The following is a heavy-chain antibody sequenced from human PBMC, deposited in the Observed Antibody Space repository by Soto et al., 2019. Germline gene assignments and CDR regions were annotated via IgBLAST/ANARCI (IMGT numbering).Heavy chain of an antibody. CDR1: GFTFSSYA. D-gene: IGHD6-19*01. CDR3: AKRPGYSSGWYRCAFDL. V-gene: IGHV3-23*01. J-gene: IGHJ3*01. CDR2: ISGSGGST. Sequence: EVQLLESGGGLVQPGGSLRLSCAASGFTFSSYAMSWVRQAPGKGLEWVSAISGSGGSTYYADSVKGRFTISRDKSKNTMDLEMNSLRAEDTAVYYCAKRPGYSSGWYRCAFDLWGQGTMVTVSS.